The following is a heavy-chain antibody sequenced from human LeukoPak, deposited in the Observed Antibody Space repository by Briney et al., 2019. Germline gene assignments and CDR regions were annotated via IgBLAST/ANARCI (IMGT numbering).Heavy chain of an antibody. Sequence: GGSLRLSCAASGFTFSIYAMSWVRQAPGKGLEWVANIKQDGSEKYYVDSVKGRFTISRDNAKNSLYLQMNSLRAEDTAVYYCARAFKWDYWGQGTLVTVSS. J-gene: IGHJ4*02. V-gene: IGHV3-7*01. CDR3: ARAFKWDY. CDR1: GFTFSIYA. D-gene: IGHD2-8*01. CDR2: IKQDGSEK.